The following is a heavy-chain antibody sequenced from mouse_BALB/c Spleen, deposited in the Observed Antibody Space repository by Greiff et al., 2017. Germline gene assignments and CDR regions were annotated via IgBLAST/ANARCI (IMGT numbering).Heavy chain of an antibody. D-gene: IGHD4-1*01. V-gene: IGHV5-6*01. J-gene: IGHJ2*01. CDR1: GFTFSSYG. CDR3: ARGDWAPDY. Sequence: EVKLMDSGGDLVKPGGSLKLSCAASGFTFSSYGMSWVRQTPDKRLEWVATISSGGSYTYYPDSVKGRFTISRDNAKNTLYLQMSSLKSEDTAMYYCARGDWAPDYWGQGTTLTVSS. CDR2: ISSGGSYT.